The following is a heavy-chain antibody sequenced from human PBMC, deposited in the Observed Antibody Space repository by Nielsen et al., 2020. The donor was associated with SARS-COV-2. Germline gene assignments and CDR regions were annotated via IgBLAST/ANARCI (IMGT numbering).Heavy chain of an antibody. J-gene: IGHJ6*02. CDR1: GGSISSYY. CDR3: ARDKKWFGPNLGMDV. D-gene: IGHD3-10*01. Sequence: SETLSLTCTVSGGSISSYYWSWIRQPPGKGLEWIGYIYYSGSTKYNPSLESRVTISVDTSKNQFSLKLSSVTAADTAVYYCARDKKWFGPNLGMDVWGQGTTVIVSS. CDR2: IYYSGST. V-gene: IGHV4-59*12.